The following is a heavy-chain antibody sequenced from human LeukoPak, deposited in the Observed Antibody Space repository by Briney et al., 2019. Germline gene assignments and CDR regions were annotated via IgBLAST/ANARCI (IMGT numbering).Heavy chain of an antibody. D-gene: IGHD2-15*01. CDR1: GFTFSNYN. Sequence: GGSLRLSCAASGFTFSNYNMNWVRQAPGKGLEWVSFISSSGNYTYYADSVKGRFTISRDNAKNSLYLQMNSLRAEDTAVYYCARDCSGGSCYSGGRAFDIWGQGTMVTVSS. V-gene: IGHV3-21*01. CDR2: ISSSGNYT. CDR3: ARDCSGGSCYSGGRAFDI. J-gene: IGHJ3*02.